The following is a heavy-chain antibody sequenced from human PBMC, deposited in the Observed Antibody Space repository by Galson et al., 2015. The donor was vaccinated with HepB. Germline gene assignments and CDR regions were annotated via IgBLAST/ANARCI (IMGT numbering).Heavy chain of an antibody. CDR2: ISSSSSYI. CDR3: ASTTVVTRVIGY. J-gene: IGHJ4*02. V-gene: IGHV3-21*01. CDR1: GFTFSSYS. Sequence: SLRLSCAASGFTFSSYSMNWVRQAPGKGLEWVSSISSSSSYIYYADSVKGRFTISRDNAKNSLYLQMNSLRAEDTAVYYCASTTVVTRVIGYWGQGTLVTVSS. D-gene: IGHD4-23*01.